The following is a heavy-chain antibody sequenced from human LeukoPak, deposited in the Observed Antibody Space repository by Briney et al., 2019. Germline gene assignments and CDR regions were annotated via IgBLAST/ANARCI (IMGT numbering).Heavy chain of an antibody. D-gene: IGHD5-18*01. J-gene: IGHJ4*02. CDR1: GFTFNYAW. Sequence: PGGSLRLSCAASGFTFNYAWMSWVRQAPGKGLEWVGRIKSKTDGETTDYAAPVKGRFTISRDDSKNTLYLQMNSLKAEDTALYYCTTAPSGYAYMNGWHLDYWGQGALVTVSS. CDR2: IKSKTDGETT. V-gene: IGHV3-15*01. CDR3: TTAPSGYAYMNGWHLDY.